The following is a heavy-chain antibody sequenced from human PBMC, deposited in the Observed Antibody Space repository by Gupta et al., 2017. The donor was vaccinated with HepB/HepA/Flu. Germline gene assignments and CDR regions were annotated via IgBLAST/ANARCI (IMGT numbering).Heavy chain of an antibody. CDR2: IIPIFGTA. CDR1: GGTFSSYA. V-gene: IGHV1-69*01. CDR3: ARANRAYYDSSGYYFVYFDY. D-gene: IGHD3-22*01. J-gene: IGHJ4*02. Sequence: QVQLVQSGAEVKKPGSSVKVSCKASGGTFSSYAISWVRQAPGQGLEWMGGIIPIFGTANYAQKFQGRVTITADESTSTAYMELSSLRSEDTAVYYCARANRAYYDSSGYYFVYFDYWGQGTLVTVSS.